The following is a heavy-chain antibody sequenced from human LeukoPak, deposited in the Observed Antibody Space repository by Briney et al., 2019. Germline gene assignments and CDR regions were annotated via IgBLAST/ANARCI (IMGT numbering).Heavy chain of an antibody. J-gene: IGHJ5*02. V-gene: IGHV1-69*06. D-gene: IGHD3-10*01. CDR1: GGTFSSYA. CDR2: IIPIFGTA. CDR3: ARGATYYYSSGRDNWFDP. Sequence: ASVKVSCKASGGTFSSYAISWVRQAPGQGLEWMGGIIPIFGTANYAQKFQGRVTITPDKSTSTAYMALSSLRSEDNGVYYCARGATYYYSSGRDNWFDPWGQGTLVTVSS.